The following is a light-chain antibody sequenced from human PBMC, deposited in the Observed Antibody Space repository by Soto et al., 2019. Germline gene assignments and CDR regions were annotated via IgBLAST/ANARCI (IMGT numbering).Light chain of an antibody. CDR2: GAS. CDR1: QSVSSN. V-gene: IGKV3-15*01. J-gene: IGKJ5*01. CDR3: QQYNNWPLT. Sequence: EIVMTQSPATLSVSPGERASLSCRASQSVSSNLAWYQQKPGQAPRLLIYGASSRATGIPVRFSGSGSGTEFTLTISSLQSEDFAVYYCQQYNNWPLTFGQGTRLENK.